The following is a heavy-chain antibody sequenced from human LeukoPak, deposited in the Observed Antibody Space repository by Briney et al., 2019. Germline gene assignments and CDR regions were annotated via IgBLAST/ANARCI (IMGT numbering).Heavy chain of an antibody. D-gene: IGHD3-10*01. V-gene: IGHV3-7*01. CDR2: IKQDGSEK. CDR1: GFTFSSYW. J-gene: IGHJ4*02. CDR3: AKDRVSAWFGELLSHFDY. Sequence: GGSLRLSCAASGFTFSSYWMSWVRQAPGKGLEWVANIKQDGSEKYYADSVKGRFTISRDNSKNTLYLQMNSLRAEDTAVYYCAKDRVSAWFGELLSHFDYWGQGTLVTVSS.